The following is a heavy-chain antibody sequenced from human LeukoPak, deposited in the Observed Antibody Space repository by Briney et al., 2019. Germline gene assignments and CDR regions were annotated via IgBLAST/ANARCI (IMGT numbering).Heavy chain of an antibody. Sequence: PGGSLRLSCAASGFTFSSYSMNWVRQAPGKGLEWIGYIYYSGSTNYNPSLKSRVTISVDTSKNQFSLKLSSVTAADTAVYYCARGRVAGAIDYWGQGTLVTVSS. V-gene: IGHV4-59*01. D-gene: IGHD3-10*01. CDR3: ARGRVAGAIDY. J-gene: IGHJ4*02. CDR1: GFTFSSYS. CDR2: IYYSGST.